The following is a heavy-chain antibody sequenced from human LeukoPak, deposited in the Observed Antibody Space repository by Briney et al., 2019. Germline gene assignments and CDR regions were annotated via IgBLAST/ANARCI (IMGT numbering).Heavy chain of an antibody. CDR2: ISGRGGST. CDR1: GFTHPNFA. Sequence: GGSLRLSCAASGFTHPNFAMSWVRQAPGKGLEWVSAISGRGGSTYYADAVKGRFTISRDNSKNTLYLQMNSLSAEGTAAYYCAKGETEGGGLAHAYWGQGTLVTVSS. D-gene: IGHD2-15*01. V-gene: IGHV3-23*01. J-gene: IGHJ4*02. CDR3: AKGETEGGGLAHAY.